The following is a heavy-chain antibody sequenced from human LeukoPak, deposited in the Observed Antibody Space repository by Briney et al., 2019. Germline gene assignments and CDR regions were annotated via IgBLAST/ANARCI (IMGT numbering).Heavy chain of an antibody. CDR3: ALSPYDSSGYSNY. CDR2: ISSSSYI. Sequence: GGSLRLSCAASGFTFSSYTMNWVRQAPGKGLEWVSSISSSSYIYYADSVKGRFTISRDNAKNSLYLQMSSLRAEDTAEYYCALSPYDSSGYSNYWGQGTLVTVSS. CDR1: GFTFSSYT. V-gene: IGHV3-21*01. D-gene: IGHD3-22*01. J-gene: IGHJ4*02.